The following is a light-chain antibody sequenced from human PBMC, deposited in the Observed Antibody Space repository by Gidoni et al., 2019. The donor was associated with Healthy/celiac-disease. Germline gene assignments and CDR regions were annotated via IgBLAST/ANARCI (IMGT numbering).Light chain of an antibody. CDR3: QQRSNWPPT. CDR1: QRVSSY. J-gene: IGKJ4*01. CDR2: DAS. Sequence: EIVLTQSPATLSLSPGERATLSCRASQRVSSYLAWYQQKPGQAPRLLIYDASHRATGIPARFSGSGSGTDFTLTISSLEPEDFAVYYCQQRSNWPPTFGGGTKVEIK. V-gene: IGKV3-11*01.